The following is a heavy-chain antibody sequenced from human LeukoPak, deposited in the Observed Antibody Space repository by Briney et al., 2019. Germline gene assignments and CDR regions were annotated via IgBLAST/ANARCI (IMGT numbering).Heavy chain of an antibody. CDR2: ISGSGGST. D-gene: IGHD3-10*01. CDR1: GFTFSSYG. CDR3: ARDALWFGELSEGWFDP. J-gene: IGHJ5*02. V-gene: IGHV3-23*01. Sequence: GGTLRLSCAASGFTFSSYGMSWVRQAPGKGLEWVSAISGSGGSTYYADSVKGRFTISRDNSKNTLYLQMNSLRAEDTAVYYCARDALWFGELSEGWFDPWGQGTLVTVSS.